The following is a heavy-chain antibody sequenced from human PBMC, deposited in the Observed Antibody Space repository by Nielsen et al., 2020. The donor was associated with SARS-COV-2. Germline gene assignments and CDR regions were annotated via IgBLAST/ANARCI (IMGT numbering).Heavy chain of an antibody. CDR1: GFTFSSYA. J-gene: IGHJ3*02. D-gene: IGHD6-13*01. CDR3: ARIADGGESIAAADRVAFDI. CDR2: ISYDGSNK. Sequence: GGSLRLSCAASGFTFSSYAMHWVRQAPGKGLEWVAVISYDGSNKYYADSVKGRFTISRDNSKNTLYLQMNSLRAEDTAVYYCARIADGGESIAAADRVAFDIWGQGTMVTVSS. V-gene: IGHV3-30-3*01.